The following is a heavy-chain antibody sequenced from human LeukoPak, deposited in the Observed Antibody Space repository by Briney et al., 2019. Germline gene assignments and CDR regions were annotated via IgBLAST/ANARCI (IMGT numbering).Heavy chain of an antibody. D-gene: IGHD3-16*01. CDR3: AREYYDTRQNDAFDI. J-gene: IGHJ3*02. V-gene: IGHV3-48*04. CDR2: ISSSSSTI. CDR1: GFTFSSYS. Sequence: GGSLRLSCAASGFTFSSYSMNWVRQAPGKGLEWVSYISSSSSTIYYADSVKGRFTISRDNAKNSLYLQMNSLRAEDTAVYYCAREYYDTRQNDAFDIWGQGTMVTVSS.